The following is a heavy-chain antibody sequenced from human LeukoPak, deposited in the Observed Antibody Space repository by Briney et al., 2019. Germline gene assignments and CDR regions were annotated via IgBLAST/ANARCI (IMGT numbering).Heavy chain of an antibody. D-gene: IGHD6-19*01. CDR3: ATKQWLAPPPDS. CDR2: INTDGTVT. Sequence: PGGSLRLSCAASGFTFSKYWMLWVRQAQGKVLESVSRINTDGTVTTYADSVKGRFTVSRDNADNTTFLQMNSVRDEDAAVYYCATKQWLAPPPDSWGQGTPVTVSS. CDR1: GFTFSKYW. V-gene: IGHV3-74*01. J-gene: IGHJ4*02.